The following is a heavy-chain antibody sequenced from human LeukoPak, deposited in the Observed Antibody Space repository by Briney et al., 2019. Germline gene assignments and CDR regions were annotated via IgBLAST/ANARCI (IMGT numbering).Heavy chain of an antibody. J-gene: IGHJ3*02. V-gene: IGHV3-21*01. D-gene: IGHD6-13*01. CDR1: GFTFSSYS. CDR2: ISSSSSYI. Sequence: GGSLRLSCAASGFTFSSYSMNWVRQAPGKGLEWVSSISSSSSYIYYADSVKGRFTISRDNDKNSLYLQMNSLRAEDTAVYYCARVVAAPFDAFDIWGQGTMVTVSS. CDR3: ARVVAAPFDAFDI.